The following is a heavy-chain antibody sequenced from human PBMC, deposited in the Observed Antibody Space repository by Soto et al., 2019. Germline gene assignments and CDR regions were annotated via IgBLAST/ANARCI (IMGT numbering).Heavy chain of an antibody. J-gene: IGHJ4*02. CDR2: TRNKADSYST. D-gene: IGHD5-12*01. V-gene: IGHV3-72*01. Sequence: EVQLVESGGGLVQPGGSLRLSCAASGFTFSDHYMDWVRQAPGKGLEWVGRTRNKADSYSTEYAASVKGRFTISRDDSKNSLFLQMNSLRPEDTALYYCAKVKRPPPPYSAYEPFDSWGQGTLVSVST. CDR1: GFTFSDHY. CDR3: AKVKRPPPPYSAYEPFDS.